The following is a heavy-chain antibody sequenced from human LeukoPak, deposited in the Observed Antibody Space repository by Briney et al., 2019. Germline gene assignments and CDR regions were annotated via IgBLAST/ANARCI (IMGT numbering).Heavy chain of an antibody. V-gene: IGHV4-59*01. CDR1: GASISSEY. J-gene: IGHJ6*03. Sequence: SETLSLTCTVSGASISSEYSSWVRQPPGKGLEWLGYIYYSGSTTYNPSLKSRVTISVHTSKNHFSLTLNSVTAADTAVYYCARALHSSSGVYYCFMALGRKGPTVAVS. D-gene: IGHD6-13*01. CDR3: ARALHSSSGVYYCFMAL. CDR2: IYYSGST.